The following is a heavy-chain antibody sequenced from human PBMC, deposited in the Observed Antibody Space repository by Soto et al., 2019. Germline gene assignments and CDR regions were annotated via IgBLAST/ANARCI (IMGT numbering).Heavy chain of an antibody. CDR3: GRALAGVNDACDM. V-gene: IGHV3-33*01. CDR1: GFSFGGVG. J-gene: IGHJ3*02. D-gene: IGHD3-3*01. Sequence: QVQLVESGGGAVQSGESLRLSCAASGFSFGGVGMHWVRQAPGKGLEWVALIWYDGSKKYYADSVRGRFTISRDNSRKTVYLEMTSLRGDDTAMYYCGRALAGVNDACDMWGQGTTVTVSP. CDR2: IWYDGSKK.